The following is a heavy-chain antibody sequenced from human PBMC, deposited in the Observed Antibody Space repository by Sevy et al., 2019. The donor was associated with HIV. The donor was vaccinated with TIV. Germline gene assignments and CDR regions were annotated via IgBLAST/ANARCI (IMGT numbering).Heavy chain of an antibody. D-gene: IGHD1-26*01. CDR3: AGENAWGRGYS. V-gene: IGHV4-59*08. CDR2: IYYNGHI. Sequence: SETPSLTCTVSGGSITSLYWNWIRQPPGKGLEWIAIIYYNGHINYNPSLKSRVTLSLDTSKNQFSLRLSSVTAADTAMYYCAGENAWGRGYSWGQGTLVTVSS. J-gene: IGHJ4*02. CDR1: GGSITSLY.